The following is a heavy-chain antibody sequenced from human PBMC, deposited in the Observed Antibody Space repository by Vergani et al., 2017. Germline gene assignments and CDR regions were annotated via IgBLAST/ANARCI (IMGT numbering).Heavy chain of an antibody. V-gene: IGHV7-4-1*02. CDR1: GYFFTDYD. Sequence: QVRLVQSGSELKKPGASVKVSCKASGYFFTDYDIHWVRQAPGQGLEWMGWINIKTGNPSFGQGFRGRFVFSFDTSVTTAYMQISGLKPEDTAIYYCTRXRGNSYGSTLLDPWGQGTLVVVSS. CDR2: INIKTGNP. D-gene: IGHD3-10*01. CDR3: TRXRGNSYGSTLLDP. J-gene: IGHJ5*02.